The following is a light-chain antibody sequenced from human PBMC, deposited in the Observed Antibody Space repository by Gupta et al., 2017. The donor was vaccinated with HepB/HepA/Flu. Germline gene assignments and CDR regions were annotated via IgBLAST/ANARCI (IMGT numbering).Light chain of an antibody. CDR1: SSDVGGYNY. J-gene: IGLJ1*01. Sequence: QSALTQPRSVSGSPGQSVTISCTGTSSDVGGYNYVSGYQQHPGKAPKLMIYDVSKRPSGVPDRFSGSKSGNMASLTISGLQAEDEADYYCCSYAGSYTYVFGTGTKVTVL. V-gene: IGLV2-11*01. CDR2: DVS. CDR3: CSYAGSYTYV.